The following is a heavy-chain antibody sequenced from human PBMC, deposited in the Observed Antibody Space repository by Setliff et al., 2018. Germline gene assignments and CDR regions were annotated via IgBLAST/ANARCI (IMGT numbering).Heavy chain of an antibody. D-gene: IGHD5-18*01. CDR3: ATYKYGFAFDI. V-gene: IGHV1-18*01. CDR2: ISAYNGNT. Sequence: ASVKVSCKASGYTFTSYGISWVRQAPGQGLEWMGWISAYNGNTNYAQKLQGRVTMTTDTSTSTAYMELNSLRAEDTAVYYCATYKYGFAFDIWGQGTMVTVSS. CDR1: GYTFTSYG. J-gene: IGHJ3*02.